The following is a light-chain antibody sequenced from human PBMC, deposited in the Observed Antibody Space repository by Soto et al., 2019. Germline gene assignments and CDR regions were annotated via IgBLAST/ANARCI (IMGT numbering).Light chain of an antibody. J-gene: IGKJ1*01. V-gene: IGKV1-5*03. Sequence: DIQMTQSPSTLSASVGDRVTITCRASQSISSWLAWYQQKPEKAPKLLTYKASSLESGVPSRFSGSGSGTEFTLPISSLQPDDFATYYCQQYSSYSRTFGQGTKVEIK. CDR2: KAS. CDR3: QQYSSYSRT. CDR1: QSISSW.